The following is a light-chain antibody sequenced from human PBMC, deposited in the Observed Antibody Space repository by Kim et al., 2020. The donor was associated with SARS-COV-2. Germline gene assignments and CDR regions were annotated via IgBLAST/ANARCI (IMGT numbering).Light chain of an antibody. CDR2: GKN. CDR3: NSRDSSGNHVV. CDR1: ILRNYY. Sequence: ALGQTVRITCQGDILRNYYASWYQQKPGQAPVLVIYGKNNRPSGIPDRFSGSSSGNTASLTITGAQAEDEADYYCNSRDSSGNHVVFGGGTQLTVL. V-gene: IGLV3-19*01. J-gene: IGLJ2*01.